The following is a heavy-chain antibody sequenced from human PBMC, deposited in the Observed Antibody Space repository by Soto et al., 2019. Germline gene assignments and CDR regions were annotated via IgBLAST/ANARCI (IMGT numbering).Heavy chain of an antibody. Sequence: QVQLQESGPGLVKPSGTLSLTCAVSGGSISTSNWWSWVRQRPGKGLEWIGEIYHSGSTNYNPSLKSRVTISVDKSKNHFSLKLSSVTAADTAVYCCARDLSFCSSTSCYRWFDPWGQGTLVTVSS. CDR1: GGSISTSNW. D-gene: IGHD2-2*01. CDR2: IYHSGST. CDR3: ARDLSFCSSTSCYRWFDP. J-gene: IGHJ5*02. V-gene: IGHV4-4*01.